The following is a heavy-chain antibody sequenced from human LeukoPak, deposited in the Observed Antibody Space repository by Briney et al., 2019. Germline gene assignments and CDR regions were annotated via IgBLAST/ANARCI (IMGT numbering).Heavy chain of an antibody. Sequence: GGSLRLSCAASGFTVSSNYMSWVRPAPGGGGEWVSVIYSAVSPHHADCVECTFTINRHNYNRALDFQMNSLRAEDTVVDYSASVNTKSPTGHAFDIWGQGKMDTV. CDR2: IYSAVSP. D-gene: IGHD2-8*01. J-gene: IGHJ3*02. CDR3: ASVNTKSPTGHAFDI. CDR1: GFTVSSNY. V-gene: IGHV3-66*01.